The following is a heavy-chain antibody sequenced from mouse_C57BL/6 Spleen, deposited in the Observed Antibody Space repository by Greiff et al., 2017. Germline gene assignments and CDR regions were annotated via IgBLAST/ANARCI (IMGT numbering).Heavy chain of an antibody. V-gene: IGHV1-59*01. CDR3: AREDYSVPY. CDR1: GYTFTSYW. D-gene: IGHD2-12*01. J-gene: IGHJ3*01. Sequence: IQLQQPGAELVRPGTSVKLSCKASGYTFTSYWMHWVKQRPGQGLEWIGVIDPSDSYTNYNQKFKGKATLTVDTSSSTAYMQLSSLTSEDSAVYYSAREDYSVPYWGQGTLVTVSA. CDR2: IDPSDSYT.